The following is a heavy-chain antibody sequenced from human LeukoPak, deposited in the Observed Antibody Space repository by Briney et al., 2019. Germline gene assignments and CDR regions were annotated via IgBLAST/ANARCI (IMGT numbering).Heavy chain of an antibody. CDR1: GYTFTSYG. Sequence: ASVEVSCKASGYTFTSYGISWVRQAPGQGLEWMGWISAYNGNTNYAQKLQGRVTMTTDTSTSTAYMELRSLRSDDTAVYYCARDRYYGSDRKDNYGMDVWGQGTTVTVSS. CDR2: ISAYNGNT. D-gene: IGHD3-10*01. V-gene: IGHV1-18*01. CDR3: ARDRYYGSDRKDNYGMDV. J-gene: IGHJ6*02.